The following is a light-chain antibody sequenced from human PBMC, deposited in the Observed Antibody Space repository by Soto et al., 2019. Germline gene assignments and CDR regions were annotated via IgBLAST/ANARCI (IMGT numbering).Light chain of an antibody. CDR2: GAS. Sequence: EIGMTQSPATLSVSPGERATLSCRASQSVSSNLAWYQQKPGQAPRLLIYGASTRATGIPARFSGSGSGTDFTLTVSRLEPEDFAMYYCHQRNQFGQGTRLEIK. CDR3: HQRNQ. V-gene: IGKV3-15*01. J-gene: IGKJ5*01. CDR1: QSVSSN.